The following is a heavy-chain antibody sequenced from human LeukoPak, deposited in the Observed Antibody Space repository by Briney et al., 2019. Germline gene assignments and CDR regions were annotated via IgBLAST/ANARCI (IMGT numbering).Heavy chain of an antibody. D-gene: IGHD3-16*02. CDR3: ARGIMITFGGVIVIHPGSDAFDI. V-gene: IGHV3-20*04. CDR2: INWNGGST. Sequence: GGSLRLSCAASGFTFSDYYMSWVRQAPGKGLEWVSGINWNGGSTGYADSVKGRFTISRDNAKNSLYLQMNSLRAEDTALYYCARGIMITFGGVIVIHPGSDAFDIWGQGTMVTVSS. J-gene: IGHJ3*02. CDR1: GFTFSDYY.